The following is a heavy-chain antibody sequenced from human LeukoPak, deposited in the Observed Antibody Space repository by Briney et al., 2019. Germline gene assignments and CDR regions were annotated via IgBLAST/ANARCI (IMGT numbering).Heavy chain of an antibody. V-gene: IGHV3-11*04. CDR3: ARDALGGLSYYDSRGDY. CDR2: ISSSGSTI. J-gene: IGHJ4*02. D-gene: IGHD3-22*01. Sequence: RPGGSLRLSCAASGFTFSDYYMSWIRQAPGKGLEWVSYISSSGSTIYYADSVKGRFTISRDNAKNSLYLQMNSLRAEDTAVYYCARDALGGLSYYDSRGDYWGQGTLVTVSS. CDR1: GFTFSDYY.